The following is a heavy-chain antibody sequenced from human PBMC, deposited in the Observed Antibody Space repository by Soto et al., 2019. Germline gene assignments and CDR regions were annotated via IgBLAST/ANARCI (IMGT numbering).Heavy chain of an antibody. CDR2: IYHSGST. CDR1: GGSIRSSNW. CDR3: ARAAMGGSSWPFDY. J-gene: IGHJ4*02. D-gene: IGHD6-13*01. Sequence: SETLSLTCAVSGGSIRSSNWWSWVRQPPGKGLEWIGEIYHSGSTNYNPSLKSRVTISVDKSKNQFSLKLSSVTAADTAVYYCARAAMGGSSWPFDYWGQGTLVTVSS. V-gene: IGHV4-4*02.